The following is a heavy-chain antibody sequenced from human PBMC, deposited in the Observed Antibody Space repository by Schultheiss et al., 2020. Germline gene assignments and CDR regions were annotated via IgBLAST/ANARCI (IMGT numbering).Heavy chain of an antibody. CDR2: ISGSGGST. D-gene: IGHD5-12*01. Sequence: GGSLRLSCAASGFTFSSYVLHWVRRAPGKGPEWVSAISGSGGSTYYADSVKGRFTISRDNSKNTLYLQMNSLRAEDTAVYYCAREGGGYDWGDAFDIWGQGTMVTVSS. V-gene: IGHV3-23*01. CDR3: AREGGGYDWGDAFDI. J-gene: IGHJ3*02. CDR1: GFTFSSYV.